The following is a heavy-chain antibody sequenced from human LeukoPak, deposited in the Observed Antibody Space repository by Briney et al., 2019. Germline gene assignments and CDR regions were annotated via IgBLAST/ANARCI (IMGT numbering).Heavy chain of an antibody. CDR1: GFTFSDYY. J-gene: IGHJ4*02. D-gene: IGHD3-9*01. V-gene: IGHV3-11*04. CDR3: ARDFGPNILTGYFFDH. CDR2: ISSSGSSI. Sequence: GGSLRLSCAASGFTFSDYYMSWIRQAPGKGLEWISYISSSGSSIYYADSVKGRFTISRDNAKNSLYLQMNGLRAEDTAVYYCARDFGPNILTGYFFDHWGQGTLVTVSS.